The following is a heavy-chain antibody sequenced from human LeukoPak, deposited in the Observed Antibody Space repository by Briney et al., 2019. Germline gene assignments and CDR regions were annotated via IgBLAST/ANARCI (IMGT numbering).Heavy chain of an antibody. J-gene: IGHJ4*02. D-gene: IGHD6-13*01. V-gene: IGHV3-53*01. Sequence: PGGSLRLSCAASGFTVSINYMSWVRQAPGKGLEWVSVIYSGGNTYYADSVKGRFTISRDNSKNTVYLQMNSLRAEDTAVYYCARVTRQQLAFDYWGQGTLVTVSS. CDR3: ARVTRQQLAFDY. CDR1: GFTVSINY. CDR2: IYSGGNT.